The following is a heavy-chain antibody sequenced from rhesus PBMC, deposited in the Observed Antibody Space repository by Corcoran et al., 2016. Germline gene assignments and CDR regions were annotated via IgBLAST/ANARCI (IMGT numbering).Heavy chain of an antibody. V-gene: IGHV2-1*01. D-gene: IGHD4-29*01. CDR1: GFSLSTSGMG. J-gene: IGHJ4*01. CDR2: IYWDDDK. Sequence: QVTLKESGPALVKSTQTLTLTCTFSGFSLSTSGMGVGWIRQPPGKPREWLAHIYWDDDKRYSASLKSRLTISKDTSKNQVVLTMTNMAPVDTATYYCARRRSSDSDFDYWGQGVLVTVSS. CDR3: ARRRSSDSDFDY.